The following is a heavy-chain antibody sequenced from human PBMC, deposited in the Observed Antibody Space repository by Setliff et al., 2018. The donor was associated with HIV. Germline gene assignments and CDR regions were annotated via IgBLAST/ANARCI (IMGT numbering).Heavy chain of an antibody. Sequence: ASVKVSCKASGYIFTNYYIHWVRQAPGQGLEWMGVINPSGGSTTYAQKFQGRVSMTRDTSTSTVYMDLSSLRSEDTAVYYCAWTQDGPGGNYFDHWGQGTLVTVSS. CDR1: GYIFTNYY. CDR3: AWTQDGPGGNYFDH. J-gene: IGHJ4*02. V-gene: IGHV1-46*01. CDR2: INPSGGST.